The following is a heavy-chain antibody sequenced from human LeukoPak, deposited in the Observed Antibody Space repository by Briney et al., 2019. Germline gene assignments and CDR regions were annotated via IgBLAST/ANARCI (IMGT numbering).Heavy chain of an antibody. J-gene: IGHJ6*03. CDR1: GFTFSSYW. D-gene: IGHD2-15*01. V-gene: IGHV3-7*01. CDR3: ARRAGYCSGGSCYFNYYYYYMDV. CDR2: IKQDGSEK. Sequence: PGGSLRLSCAASGFTFSSYWMSWVRQAPGKGLEWVANIKQDGSEKYYVDSVKGRFTVSRDNAKNSLYLQMNSLRAEDTAVYYCARRAGYCSGGSCYFNYYYYYMDVWGKGTTVTISS.